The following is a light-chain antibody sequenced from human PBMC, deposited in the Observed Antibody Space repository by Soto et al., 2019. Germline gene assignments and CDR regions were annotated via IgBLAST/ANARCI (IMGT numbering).Light chain of an antibody. CDR2: EVS. CDR3: SSSAGSVNVI. V-gene: IGLV2-8*01. J-gene: IGLJ2*01. Sequence: QSALTQPRSVSGSPGQSVTISCTGTSRDVGGYDYVSWYQQHPGKAPKLMISEVSKRPSGVPDRFSGSKSGNTASLTVSGLQDEDEADYYFSSSAGSVNVIFGGGTKLTVL. CDR1: SRDVGGYDY.